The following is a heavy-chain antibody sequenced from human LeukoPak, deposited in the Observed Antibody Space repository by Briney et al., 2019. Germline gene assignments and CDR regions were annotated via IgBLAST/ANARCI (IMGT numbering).Heavy chain of an antibody. D-gene: IGHD3-10*01. CDR3: AANSADYNTLGSSYEV. V-gene: IGHV4-39*02. CDR2: ISYSGTT. CDR1: SASISSSPHF. J-gene: IGHJ4*02. Sequence: ASETLSLTCTVSSASISSSPHFWAWIRQSPGKGLEWIGSISYSGTTYYNPSLKSRVTISVDTSENHFSLKLSSVTAADTAVYYCAANSADYNTLGSSYEVWGQGTLVTVSS.